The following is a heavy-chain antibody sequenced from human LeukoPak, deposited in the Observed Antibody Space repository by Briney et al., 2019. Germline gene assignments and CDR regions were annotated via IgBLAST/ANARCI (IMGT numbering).Heavy chain of an antibody. CDR2: IYHSGST. CDR3: ARRGVAVAGTETGDWYFDL. CDR1: GYSISSGYY. Sequence: SETLSLTCTVSGYSISSGYYWGWIRQPPGKGLEWIGSIYHSGSTYYNPSLKSRVTISVDTSKNQFSLKLSSVTAADTAVYYCARRGVAVAGTETGDWYFDLWGRGTLVTVSS. J-gene: IGHJ2*01. V-gene: IGHV4-38-2*02. D-gene: IGHD6-19*01.